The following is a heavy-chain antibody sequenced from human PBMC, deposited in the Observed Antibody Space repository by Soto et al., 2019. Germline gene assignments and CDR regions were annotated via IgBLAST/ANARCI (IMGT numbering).Heavy chain of an antibody. CDR2: IYHSGST. V-gene: IGHV4-30-2*01. CDR1: GGSISSGGYS. J-gene: IGHJ6*02. CDR3: ARRRTSYGMDV. Sequence: SETLSLTCAVSGGSISSGGYSWSWIRQPPGKGLEWIGYIYHSGSTYYNPSLKSRVTISVDRSKNQFSLKVSSGTAADTAVYYCARRRTSYGMDVWGQGTTVTVSS.